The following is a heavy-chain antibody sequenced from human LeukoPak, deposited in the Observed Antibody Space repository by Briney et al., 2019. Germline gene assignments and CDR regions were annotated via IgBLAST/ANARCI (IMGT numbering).Heavy chain of an antibody. CDR1: GYTFTSYG. J-gene: IGHJ4*02. CDR2: ISAYNGNT. D-gene: IGHD3-3*01. Sequence: GASVKVSCKASGYTFTSYGISWVRQAPGQGLEWMGWISAYNGNTNYAQKLQGRVTMTTDTSTSTAYMELNSLRSDDTAVYYCARDAGEVYYGFWSGRFDYWGQGTLVTVSS. CDR3: ARDAGEVYYGFWSGRFDY. V-gene: IGHV1-18*01.